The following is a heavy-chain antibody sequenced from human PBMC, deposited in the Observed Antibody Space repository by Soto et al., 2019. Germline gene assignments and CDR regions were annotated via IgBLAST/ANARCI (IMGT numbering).Heavy chain of an antibody. CDR1: GGSISSYY. Sequence: PETLSLTCTVSGGSISSYYWSWIRQPPGKGLEWIGYIYYSGSTNYNPSLKSRVTISVDTSKNQFSLKLSSVTAADTAVYYCARVGFEYSSSSIPYFDYWGQGTLVTVSS. CDR2: IYYSGST. V-gene: IGHV4-59*01. CDR3: ARVGFEYSSSSIPYFDY. D-gene: IGHD6-6*01. J-gene: IGHJ4*02.